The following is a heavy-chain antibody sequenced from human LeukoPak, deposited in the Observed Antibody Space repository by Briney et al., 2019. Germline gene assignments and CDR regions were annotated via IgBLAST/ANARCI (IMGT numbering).Heavy chain of an antibody. CDR2: IYASGKT. Sequence: SETLSLTCTVSGDSISRRRYYWSWVRQPAGRELEWIGRIYASGKTDYNPYSPSLKSRVVMSLEKSTNQVSLYLTSVTAADTAMYFCARSLSEKYYFESWGQGTLVTVSS. D-gene: IGHD1-26*01. CDR1: GDSISRRRYY. CDR3: ARSLSEKYYFES. J-gene: IGHJ4*02. V-gene: IGHV4-61*02.